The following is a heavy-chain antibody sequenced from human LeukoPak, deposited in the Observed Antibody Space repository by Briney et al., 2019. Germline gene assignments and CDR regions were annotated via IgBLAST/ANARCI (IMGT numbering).Heavy chain of an antibody. J-gene: IGHJ6*02. D-gene: IGHD3-22*01. Sequence: GGSLRLSCAASGFTVSSNYMSWVRQAPGKGLEWVSIIYSGGTTYYADSVKGRFTISRDNSKNTLYLQMNSLRAEDTAVYYCARDRLDYFYGMDVWGQGTTVTVSS. CDR1: GFTVSSNY. CDR3: ARDRLDYFYGMDV. CDR2: IYSGGTT. V-gene: IGHV3-66*01.